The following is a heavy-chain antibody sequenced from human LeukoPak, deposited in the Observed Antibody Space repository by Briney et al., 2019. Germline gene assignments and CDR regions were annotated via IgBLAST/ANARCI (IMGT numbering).Heavy chain of an antibody. CDR1: GGSISSSSYY. Sequence: SETLSLTCTVPGGSISSSSYYWGWIRQPPGKGLEWIGSIYYSGSTYYNPSLKSRVTISVDTSKNQFSLKLSSVTAADTAVYYCARVTYYDFWSGSGGYFDYWGQGTLVTVSS. CDR2: IYYSGST. CDR3: ARVTYYDFWSGSGGYFDY. J-gene: IGHJ4*02. V-gene: IGHV4-39*01. D-gene: IGHD3-3*01.